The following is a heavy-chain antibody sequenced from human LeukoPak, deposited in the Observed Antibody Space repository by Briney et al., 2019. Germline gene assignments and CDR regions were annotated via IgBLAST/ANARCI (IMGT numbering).Heavy chain of an antibody. J-gene: IGHJ4*02. V-gene: IGHV4-39*01. CDR3: ARQVAEAGTSYYFDY. CDR2: ISYSGST. Sequence: SETLSLTCTVSGGSISSSRYYWGWIRQPPGKGLEWIGTISYSGSTYYNPSLKSRVTISVDTSKNQFSLKLSSVTAADTAVYYCARQVAEAGTSYYFDYWGQGTLVTVSS. CDR1: GGSISSSRYY. D-gene: IGHD6-13*01.